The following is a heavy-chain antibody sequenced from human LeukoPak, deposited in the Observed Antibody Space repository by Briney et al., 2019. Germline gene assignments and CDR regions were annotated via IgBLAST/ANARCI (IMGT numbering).Heavy chain of an antibody. CDR2: IYYNGST. D-gene: IGHD4-23*01. V-gene: IGHV4-59*08. J-gene: IGHJ5*02. CDR3: VRQGLTTVVTNWFDP. CDR1: GGSISSYY. Sequence: SETLSLTCTVSGGSISSYYWSWIRQPPGKGLECVGYIYYNGSTNYNPSLKSRLTISVDTSKNQFSLKLSSVTAADTAVYYCVRQGLTTVVTNWFDPWGQGALVTVSS.